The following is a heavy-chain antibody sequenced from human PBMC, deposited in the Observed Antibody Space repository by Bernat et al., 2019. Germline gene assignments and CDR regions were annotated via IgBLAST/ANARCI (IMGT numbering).Heavy chain of an antibody. CDR1: GFTFSSYG. Sequence: EVQLLESGGGSVQPGGSLRLSCAASGFTFSSYGMSWVRQAPGKGLEWVSAISGSGSSTYYADSVKGRFTISRDNSKNTLYLQMNSLRAEDTAVYYCAKDSSYMKVAGREEYYFDYWGQGTLVTVSS. CDR3: AKDSSYMKVAGREEYYFDY. J-gene: IGHJ4*02. V-gene: IGHV3-23*01. D-gene: IGHD6-19*01. CDR2: ISGSGSST.